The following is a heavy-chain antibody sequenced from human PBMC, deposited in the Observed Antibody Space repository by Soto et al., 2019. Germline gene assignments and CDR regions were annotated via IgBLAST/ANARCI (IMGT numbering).Heavy chain of an antibody. V-gene: IGHV3-30*18. Sequence: GGSLRLSCAASGFTSSSYGMHWVRQAPGKGLEWVAVISYDGSNKYYADSVKGRFTISRDNSKNTLYLQMNSLRAEDTVVYYCAKGDGYNSAFDYWGQGTLVTVS. CDR2: ISYDGSNK. D-gene: IGHD1-1*01. CDR1: GFTSSSYG. CDR3: AKGDGYNSAFDY. J-gene: IGHJ4*02.